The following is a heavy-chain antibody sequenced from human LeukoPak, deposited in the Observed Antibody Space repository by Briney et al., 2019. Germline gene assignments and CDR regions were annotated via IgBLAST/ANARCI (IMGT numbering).Heavy chain of an antibody. CDR1: GFTFSSYA. Sequence: GGSLRLSCAASGFTFSSYAMSWVRQAPGKGLEWVPAISGSGGSTYYADSVKGRFTISRDNSKNTLYLQMNSLRAEDTAVYYCAKHSAATFYYYYMDVWGKGTTVTVSS. J-gene: IGHJ6*03. V-gene: IGHV3-23*01. CDR3: AKHSAATFYYYYMDV. D-gene: IGHD2-15*01. CDR2: ISGSGGST.